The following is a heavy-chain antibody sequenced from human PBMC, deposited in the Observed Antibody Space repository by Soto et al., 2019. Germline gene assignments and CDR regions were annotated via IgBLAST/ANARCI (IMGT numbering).Heavy chain of an antibody. Sequence: HPGGSLRLSCAASGFTFSSYAMSWVRQAPGKGLEWVSAISGSGGSTYYADSVKGRFTISRDNSKNTLYLQMNSLRAEDTAVYYCAKAPHIVLVPAANSWGHMDVWGQGTTVTVSS. CDR1: GFTFSSYA. J-gene: IGHJ6*02. V-gene: IGHV3-23*01. CDR2: ISGSGGST. CDR3: AKAPHIVLVPAANSWGHMDV. D-gene: IGHD2-2*01.